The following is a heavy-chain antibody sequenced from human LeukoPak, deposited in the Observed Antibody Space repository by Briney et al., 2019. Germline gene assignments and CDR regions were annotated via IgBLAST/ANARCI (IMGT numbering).Heavy chain of an antibody. Sequence: SETLSLTCAVYGFSFSGYYWSWLRQPPGKGLEWVGEINHSGSTNYNPSLKSRVTISVDTPKTQFSLKLSSVTAADTAVYYCARGRVRIAVAVDYFAYWGQGTLVTVSS. CDR2: INHSGST. CDR1: GFSFSGYY. CDR3: ARGRVRIAVAVDYFAY. D-gene: IGHD6-19*01. J-gene: IGHJ4*02. V-gene: IGHV4-34*01.